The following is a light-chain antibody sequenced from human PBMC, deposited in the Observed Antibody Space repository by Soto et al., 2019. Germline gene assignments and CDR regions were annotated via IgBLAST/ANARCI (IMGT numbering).Light chain of an antibody. CDR3: SSHTSISTQV. J-gene: IGLJ1*01. CDR1: SSDVGGYNY. V-gene: IGLV2-14*01. Sequence: QSALTQPASVSGSPGQSITISCTGTSSDVGGYNYVSWYQQHPGKAPKLMIYDVTHRPSGVSNRCSGSKSGNTASLTISGLQAEDDSDYYCSSHTSISTQVFGTGTKLTVL. CDR2: DVT.